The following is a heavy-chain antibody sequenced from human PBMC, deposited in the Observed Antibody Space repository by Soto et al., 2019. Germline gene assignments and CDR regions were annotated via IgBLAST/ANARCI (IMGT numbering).Heavy chain of an antibody. Sequence: ETLSLTCAVYGGSFSGYYWSWIRQPPGKGLEWIGEINHSGSTNYNPSLKSRVTISVDTSKNQFSLKLSSVTAADTAVYYCARGWGRIAARRPDYYYGMDVWGQGTTVTVSS. CDR2: INHSGST. CDR1: GGSFSGYY. D-gene: IGHD6-6*01. CDR3: ARGWGRIAARRPDYYYGMDV. J-gene: IGHJ6*02. V-gene: IGHV4-34*01.